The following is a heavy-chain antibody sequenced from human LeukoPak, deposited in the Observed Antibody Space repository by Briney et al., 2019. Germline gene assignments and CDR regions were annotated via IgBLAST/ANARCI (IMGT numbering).Heavy chain of an antibody. CDR3: ATDVPAVTIFGY. D-gene: IGHD2-2*01. Sequence: GGSLRLSCAASGFTFSSYAMSWVRQAPGEGLEWVSAISGSGGSTNYADSVKGRFTISRDNAKNTLYLQMNSLRAEDTAVYYCATDVPAVTIFGYWGQGTLVTVSS. CDR2: ISGSGGST. CDR1: GFTFSSYA. V-gene: IGHV3-23*01. J-gene: IGHJ4*02.